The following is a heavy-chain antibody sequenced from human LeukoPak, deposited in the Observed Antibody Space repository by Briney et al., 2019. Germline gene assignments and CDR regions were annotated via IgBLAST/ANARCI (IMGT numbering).Heavy chain of an antibody. CDR3: ATVSSYYYYGMDV. V-gene: IGHV1-69*06. CDR2: IIPIFGTA. D-gene: IGHD6-13*01. CDR1: GGTFSSYA. Sequence: SVKVSCKASGGTFSSYAISWVRQAPGQGLEWMGGIIPIFGTANYAQKFQGRVTMTEDTSTDTAYMELSSLRSEDTAVYYCATVSSYYYYGMDVWSQGTTVTVSS. J-gene: IGHJ6*02.